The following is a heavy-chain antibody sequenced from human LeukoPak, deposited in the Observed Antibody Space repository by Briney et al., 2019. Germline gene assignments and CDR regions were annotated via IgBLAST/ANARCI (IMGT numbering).Heavy chain of an antibody. CDR2: IYTDGRT. J-gene: IGHJ4*02. CDR3: SRDRPYGGLNGFDY. V-gene: IGHV3-53*01. Sequence: PGGSLRLSCVASGFSVNNDYMSWVRQAPGKGLEWVSVIYTDGRTFYADSVRGRFSISRDNPKNTLYLQMNSLRVDDTAIYYCSRDRPYGGLNGFDYWGQGTLVTVTS. CDR1: GFSVNNDY. D-gene: IGHD4/OR15-4a*01.